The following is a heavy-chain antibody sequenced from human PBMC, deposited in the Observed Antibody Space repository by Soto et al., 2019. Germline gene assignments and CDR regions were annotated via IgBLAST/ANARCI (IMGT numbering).Heavy chain of an antibody. CDR1: DDSINSDDYI. V-gene: IGHV4-31*03. D-gene: IGHD1-7*01. J-gene: IGHJ2*01. CDR2: IHNSRNA. CDR3: ARGPRTTRYFDP. Sequence: QVQLQESGPGLVTPSQTLSLTCTVSDDSINSDDYIWSWIRQRPGEGLEWIGYIHNSRNAYFNPSLRSRATLSIDTSTNQFSLNLDSATAADTAVYYCARGPRTTRYFDPWGRGTLVTVSS.